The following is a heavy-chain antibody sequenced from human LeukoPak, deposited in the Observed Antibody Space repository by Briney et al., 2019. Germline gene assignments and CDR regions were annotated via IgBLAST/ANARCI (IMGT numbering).Heavy chain of an antibody. V-gene: IGHV1-18*01. Sequence: ASVKVSCKASGYTFTSYGISWVRQAPGQGLEWMGWISGYNGNTKYARKLQGRVTMTTDTSTSTAYMEVRSLRSDDTAVYYCARSGIALAGRLFDYWGQGTLVTVSS. CDR1: GYTFTSYG. CDR2: ISGYNGNT. CDR3: ARSGIALAGRLFDY. J-gene: IGHJ4*02. D-gene: IGHD6-19*01.